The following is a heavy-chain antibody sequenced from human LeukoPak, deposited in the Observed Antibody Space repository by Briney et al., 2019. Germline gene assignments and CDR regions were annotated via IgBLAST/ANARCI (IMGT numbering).Heavy chain of an antibody. Sequence: ASLTVSCKASGYTFSNYGMGWVRQAPGQGLEWMGWISGSSDNTNYAQKVQGRVTMTTDTSTSTAYMELRSLRSDDTAVYYCARGGWTITDYDYWGQGTLVTVSS. CDR1: GYTFSNYG. V-gene: IGHV1-18*04. CDR3: ARGGWTITDYDY. CDR2: ISGSSDNT. D-gene: IGHD1-20*01. J-gene: IGHJ4*02.